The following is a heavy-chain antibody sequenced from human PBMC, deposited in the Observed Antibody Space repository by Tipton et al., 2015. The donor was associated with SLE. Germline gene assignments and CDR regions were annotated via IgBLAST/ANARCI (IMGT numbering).Heavy chain of an antibody. CDR2: INHSGST. D-gene: IGHD1-1*01. Sequence: LRLSCAVYGGSFSGYYWSWIRQPPGKGLEWIGEINHSGSTNYNPSLKSRVTISVDTSKNQFSLKLSSVTAADTAVYYCARGYHNSRASQAFDIWGQGTMVTVSS. CDR1: GGSFSGYY. J-gene: IGHJ3*02. V-gene: IGHV4-34*01. CDR3: ARGYHNSRASQAFDI.